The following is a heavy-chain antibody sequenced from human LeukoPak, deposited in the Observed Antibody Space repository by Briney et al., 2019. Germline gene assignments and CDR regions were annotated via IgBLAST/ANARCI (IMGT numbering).Heavy chain of an antibody. D-gene: IGHD6-13*01. J-gene: IGHJ5*02. CDR3: ARHDPYSSTINWFDP. Sequence: SETLSLTCTVSGDSISNYYWTWIRQPAGKGLEWIGSIYYSGSTYYNPSLKSRVTISVDTSKNQFSLKLSSVTAADTAVYYCARHDPYSSTINWFDPWGQGTLVTVSS. V-gene: IGHV4-59*05. CDR1: GDSISNYY. CDR2: IYYSGST.